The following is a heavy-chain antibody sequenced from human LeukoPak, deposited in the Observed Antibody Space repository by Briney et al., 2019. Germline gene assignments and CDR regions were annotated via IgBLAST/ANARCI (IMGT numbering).Heavy chain of an antibody. V-gene: IGHV3-7*01. Sequence: GGSLRLSCAASGFTFSSYEMNWVRQAPGKGLEWVANIDEDGREKNYVDSVKGRFTISRDNAKNSLYLQMDSLRAEDTAVYYCARVGDSGSYPLLYYYYYYMDVWGKGTTVTISS. D-gene: IGHD1-26*01. CDR2: IDEDGREK. J-gene: IGHJ6*03. CDR3: ARVGDSGSYPLLYYYYYYMDV. CDR1: GFTFSSYE.